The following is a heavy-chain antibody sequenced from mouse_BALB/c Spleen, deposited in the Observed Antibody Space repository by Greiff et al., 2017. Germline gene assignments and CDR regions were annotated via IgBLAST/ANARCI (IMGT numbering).Heavy chain of an antibody. J-gene: IGHJ3*01. D-gene: IGHD3-2*01. CDR3: ARGGTARAFAY. CDR1: GYTFTSYW. CDR2: IDPSDSET. V-gene: IGHV1-69*02. Sequence: VQLQQPGAELVKPGAPVKLSCKASGYTFTSYWMNWVKQRPGRGLEWIGRIDPSDSETHYNQKFKDKATLTVDKSSSTAYIQLSSLTSEDSAVYYCARGGTARAFAYWGQGTLVTVSA.